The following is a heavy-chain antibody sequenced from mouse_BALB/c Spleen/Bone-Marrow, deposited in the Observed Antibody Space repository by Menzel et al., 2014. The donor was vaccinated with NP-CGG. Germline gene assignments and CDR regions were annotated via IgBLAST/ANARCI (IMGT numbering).Heavy chain of an antibody. D-gene: IGHD2-14*01. V-gene: IGHV2-4-1*01. CDR3: ARNRRYDVFDY. J-gene: IGHJ2*01. Sequence: QVQLQQSGPSLVQPSQSLSITCTVSGFSLTSYGVHWVRQSPGKGLEWLGVIWSGGSTDYNAAFISRLSISKDNSKSQVFFEMNSLQADDSAIYYCARNRRYDVFDYWGQGTTLTVSS. CDR1: GFSLTSYG. CDR2: IWSGGST.